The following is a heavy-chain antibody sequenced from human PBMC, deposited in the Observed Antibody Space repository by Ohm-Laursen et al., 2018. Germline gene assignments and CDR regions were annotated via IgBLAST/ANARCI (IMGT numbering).Heavy chain of an antibody. Sequence: SLRLSCTASGFTLTTYGMYWVRQAPGKGLEWVGRIKSKTDGGTADYAAPVKGRFTISRDDSKNTLYLQMNSLKTEDTAVYYCTTTLVRGVSGWGQGTTVTVSS. D-gene: IGHD3-10*01. CDR2: IKSKTDGGTA. V-gene: IGHV3-15*01. CDR3: TTTLVRGVSG. J-gene: IGHJ6*02. CDR1: GFTLTTYG.